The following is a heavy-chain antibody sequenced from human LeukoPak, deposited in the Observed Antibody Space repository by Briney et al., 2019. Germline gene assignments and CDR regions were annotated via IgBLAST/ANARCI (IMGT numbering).Heavy chain of an antibody. Sequence: ASVKASFKASGYPFTGYYMHWVRPAPGQGVEWMGWINPNSGGTNYSQKFQGRVTMTRDTSISTAYMELSRLRSDDTAVYYCARDLMATDIVVVPAAMAPDYYYYMDVWGKGTTVTVSS. V-gene: IGHV1-2*02. CDR2: INPNSGGT. J-gene: IGHJ6*03. CDR3: ARDLMATDIVVVPAAMAPDYYYYMDV. CDR1: GYPFTGYY. D-gene: IGHD2-2*01.